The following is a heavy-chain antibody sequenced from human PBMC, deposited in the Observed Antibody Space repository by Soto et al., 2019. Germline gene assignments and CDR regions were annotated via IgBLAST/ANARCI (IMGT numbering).Heavy chain of an antibody. CDR3: AKGSRGYNYGIIDY. D-gene: IGHD5-18*01. J-gene: IGHJ4*02. Sequence: GGSLRLSCAASGFTFSSYAMSWVRQAPGKGLEWVSAISGSGGSTYYADSVKGRFTISRDNSKNTLYLQMNSLRAEDTAVYYCAKGSRGYNYGIIDYWGQGTLVTVSS. CDR1: GFTFSSYA. V-gene: IGHV3-23*01. CDR2: ISGSGGST.